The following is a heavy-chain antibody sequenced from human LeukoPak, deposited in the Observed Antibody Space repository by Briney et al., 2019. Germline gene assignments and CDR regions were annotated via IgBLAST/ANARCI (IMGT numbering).Heavy chain of an antibody. J-gene: IGHJ4*02. CDR3: ARDKRHSYGRYFDP. D-gene: IGHD5-18*01. CDR1: GDSISTYH. CDR2: MQSTGNS. V-gene: IGHV4-59*01. Sequence: SSETLSLICSVSGDSISTYHWNWIRKPPGKGLEWIGYMQSTGNSKYNPSLKNRVNIFVDMSKNQFVLNLRSVTAADTAVYYCARDKRHSYGRYFDPWGQGMLVTVSS.